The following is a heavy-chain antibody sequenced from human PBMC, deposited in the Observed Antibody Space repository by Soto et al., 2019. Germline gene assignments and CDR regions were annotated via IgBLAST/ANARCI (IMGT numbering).Heavy chain of an antibody. D-gene: IGHD1-26*01. CDR2: INSDGSTT. CDR1: GFTFSSYW. CDR3: ARVGVGAYHFDY. V-gene: IGHV3-74*01. J-gene: IGHJ4*02. Sequence: EVQLVESGGGLVQPGGSLRLSCAASGFTFSSYWMHWVRQAPGKGLVWVSRINSDGSTTSYADSVKGRFAISRDNDKNTLYLQMNSLRAEDTAVYYCARVGVGAYHFDYWGQGTVVTVPS.